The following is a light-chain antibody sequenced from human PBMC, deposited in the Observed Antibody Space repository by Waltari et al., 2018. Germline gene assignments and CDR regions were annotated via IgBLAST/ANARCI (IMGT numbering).Light chain of an antibody. V-gene: IGKV1-12*01. CDR1: QGIRTW. CDR2: SAS. CDR3: QQGNSFPPT. J-gene: IGKJ1*01. Sequence: IQVTQSPSLVSASVGDIVTITCRATQGIRTWLAWYQQKPGSAPKLLIYSASTWQHGVPSRFSGSGSETDFTLTIDSLQPEDFATYYCQQGNSFPPTFGQGTKVEIK.